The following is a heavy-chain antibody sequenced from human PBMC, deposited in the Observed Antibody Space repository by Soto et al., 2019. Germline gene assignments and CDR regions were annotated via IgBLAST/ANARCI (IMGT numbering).Heavy chain of an antibody. CDR2: MNPNSGNT. V-gene: IGHV1-8*01. CDR1: GYTFTSYD. CDR3: ARVVTDFLCGSHWYFDL. Sequence: QVQLVQSGAEVKKPGASVKVSCKASGYTFTSYDINWVRQATGQGLEWMGWMNPNSGNTGYAQKYQGSATMTRNTAISTAYKELSSLRSEDTAVYYCARVVTDFLCGSHWYFDLWGRGTLVTVSS. J-gene: IGHJ2*01. D-gene: IGHD3-3*01.